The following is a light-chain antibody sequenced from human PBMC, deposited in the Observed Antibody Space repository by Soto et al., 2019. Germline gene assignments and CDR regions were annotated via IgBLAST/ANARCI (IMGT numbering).Light chain of an antibody. J-gene: IGLJ1*01. CDR2: EVS. Sequence: LTQPASVSGSPGQSITISCTGTSSDVGNYKYVSWYQQHPGKAPKLMIYEVSNRPSGVSNRFSGSKSGNTAPLTISGLQAEDETDYYCFSYTSSGTYVFGTGTKVTVL. CDR1: SSDVGNYKY. V-gene: IGLV2-14*01. CDR3: FSYTSSGTYV.